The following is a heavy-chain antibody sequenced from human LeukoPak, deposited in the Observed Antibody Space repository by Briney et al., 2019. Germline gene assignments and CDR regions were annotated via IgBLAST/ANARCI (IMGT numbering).Heavy chain of an antibody. J-gene: IGHJ4*02. CDR3: LKDYDFWSGYDYFDY. V-gene: IGHV3-15*01. Sequence: GGSLRLSCAASGFTFSNAWMSWVGQAPGKGVEWVGRIKRKTDGGKTDYAARVKGRFTISRDHSKNTLYLQMNSLKTEDTALYYCLKDYDFWSGYDYFDYWGQGTLVTVSS. D-gene: IGHD3-3*01. CDR1: GFTFSNAW. CDR2: IKRKTDGGKT.